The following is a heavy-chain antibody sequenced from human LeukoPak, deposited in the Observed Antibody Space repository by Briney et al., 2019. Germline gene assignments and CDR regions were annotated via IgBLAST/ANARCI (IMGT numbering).Heavy chain of an antibody. D-gene: IGHD5-24*01. CDR1: GFTVSSNY. CDR3: ARGGGYNSWDY. CDR2: FYRSGST. J-gene: IGHJ4*02. Sequence: PGGSLRLSCAASGFTVSSNYMSWVRQAPGKGLEWVSVFYRSGSTYYADSVKGRFTISRDNSKNTVYLQMNSLRAEDTAVYYCARGGGYNSWDYWGQGTLVTVSS. V-gene: IGHV3-53*01.